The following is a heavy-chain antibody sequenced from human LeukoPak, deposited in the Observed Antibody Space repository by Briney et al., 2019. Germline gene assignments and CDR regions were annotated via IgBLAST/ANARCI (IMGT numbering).Heavy chain of an antibody. CDR1: GFTFSSYG. J-gene: IGHJ5*02. CDR3: ARELSGYWSHRFDP. CDR2: IRYDGSNK. V-gene: IGHV3-30*02. D-gene: IGHD3-3*01. Sequence: QPGGSLRLSCAASGFTFSSYGMHWVRQAPGKGLEWVAFIRYDGSNKYYADSVKGRFTISRDNSKNTLYLQMNSLRAEDTAVYYCARELSGYWSHRFDPWGQGALVTVSS.